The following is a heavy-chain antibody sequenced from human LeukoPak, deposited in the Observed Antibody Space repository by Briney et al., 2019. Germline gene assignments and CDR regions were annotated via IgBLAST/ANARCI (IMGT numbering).Heavy chain of an antibody. V-gene: IGHV1-2*02. CDR2: INPNSGGT. D-gene: IGHD3-22*01. Sequence: ASVKVSCKASGYTFTGYYMHWVRQAPGQGLEWMGWINPNSGGTNYAQKFQGRVTMTRDTSISTAYMELSRLRSDDTAVYYCARDVFPEYYYDSSGSPISGPFDYWGQGTLVTVSS. CDR1: GYTFTGYY. J-gene: IGHJ4*02. CDR3: ARDVFPEYYYDSSGSPISGPFDY.